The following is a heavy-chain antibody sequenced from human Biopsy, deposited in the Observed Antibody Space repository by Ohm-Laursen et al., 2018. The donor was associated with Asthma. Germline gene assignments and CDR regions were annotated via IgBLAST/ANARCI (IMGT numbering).Heavy chain of an antibody. Sequence: SLRLSCTASGFKFDEYTMHWVRQAPGKGMEWVSGISWNSATIGYADSVEGRFTISRDNAKNSVFLHMDSLRPEDTAFYYCAKVRSDWVITESFDYWGQGVLVTVSS. V-gene: IGHV3-9*01. D-gene: IGHD3-22*01. CDR2: ISWNSATI. J-gene: IGHJ4*02. CDR1: GFKFDEYT. CDR3: AKVRSDWVITESFDY.